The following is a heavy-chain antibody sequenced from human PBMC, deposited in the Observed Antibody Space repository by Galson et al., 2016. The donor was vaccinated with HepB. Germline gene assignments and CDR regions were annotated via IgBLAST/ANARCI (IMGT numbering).Heavy chain of an antibody. CDR1: GFTFSRYA. Sequence: SLRLSCAASGFTFSRYAMHWVRQAPGKGLEWVAVISDNGSNKYYADSVKGRFTISRDNSEHTLYLQMNSLRTEDTAMYYCATWGFTLGVDHWGRGTVVTVSS. D-gene: IGHD3-16*01. J-gene: IGHJ3*01. V-gene: IGHV3-30-3*01. CDR3: ATWGFTLGVDH. CDR2: ISDNGSNK.